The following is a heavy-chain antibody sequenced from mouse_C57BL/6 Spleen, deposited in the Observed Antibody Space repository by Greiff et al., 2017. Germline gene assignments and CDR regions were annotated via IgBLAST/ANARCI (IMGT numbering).Heavy chain of an antibody. CDR3: AREGYYGSSEAMDY. D-gene: IGHD1-1*01. V-gene: IGHV5-12*01. Sequence: EVMLVESGGGLVQPGGSLKLSCAASGFTFSDYYMYWVRQTPEKRLEWVAYISNGGGSTYYPDTVKGRFTISRDNAKNTLYLQMSRLKSEDTAMYYCAREGYYGSSEAMDYWGQGTSVTVSS. J-gene: IGHJ4*01. CDR2: ISNGGGST. CDR1: GFTFSDYY.